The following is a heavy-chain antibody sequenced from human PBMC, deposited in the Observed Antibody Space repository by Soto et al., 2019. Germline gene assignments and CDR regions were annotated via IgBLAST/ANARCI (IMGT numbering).Heavy chain of an antibody. CDR2: INSDGSST. CDR3: ALGSGGGVVPAAMYYYYGMDV. D-gene: IGHD2-2*01. Sequence: WGSLRLSCAASGFTFSSYWMHWVRQAPGKGLVWVSRINSDGSSTSYADSVKGRFTISRDNAKNTLYLQMNSLRAEDTAVYYCALGSGGGVVPAAMYYYYGMDVWGQGTTVTVSS. J-gene: IGHJ6*02. CDR1: GFTFSSYW. V-gene: IGHV3-74*01.